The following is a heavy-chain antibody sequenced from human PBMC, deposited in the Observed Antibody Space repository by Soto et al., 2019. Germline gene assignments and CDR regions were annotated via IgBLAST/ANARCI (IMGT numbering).Heavy chain of an antibody. CDR1: GGSISGYY. J-gene: IGHJ4*01. V-gene: IGHV4-59*01. CDR2: VYYSGST. CDR3: ARASDHKSSTFDY. Sequence: QVQLQESGPGLVKPSETLSLTCSVSGGSISGYYWTWIRQPPVKGLEWIGYVYYSGSTNYNPSLKSRVTMSVDTSRNQFSLRLSSVTAADTAVYYCARASDHKSSTFDYWGHGTLVTVSS. D-gene: IGHD2-21*02.